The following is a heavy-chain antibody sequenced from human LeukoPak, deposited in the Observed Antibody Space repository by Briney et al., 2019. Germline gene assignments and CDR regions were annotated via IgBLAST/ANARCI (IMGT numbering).Heavy chain of an antibody. D-gene: IGHD5-18*01. J-gene: IGHJ4*02. Sequence: PGGSLRLSCAASGFTFDDYAMHWVRQAPGKGLEWVSGISWNSGSIGYADSVRGRFTISRDNAKNSLYLQMNSLRAEDTALYYCAKDVRAYSSGYYPAGYSDYWGQGTLVTVSS. V-gene: IGHV3-9*01. CDR1: GFTFDDYA. CDR2: ISWNSGSI. CDR3: AKDVRAYSSGYYPAGYSDY.